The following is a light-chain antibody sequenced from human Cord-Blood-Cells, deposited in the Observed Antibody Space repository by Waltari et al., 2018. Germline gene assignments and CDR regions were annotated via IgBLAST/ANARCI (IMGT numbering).Light chain of an antibody. CDR2: GNS. V-gene: IGLV1-40*01. J-gene: IGLJ2*01. CDR1: SSNIGAGYD. Sequence: QPVLTQPPSASGAPGQRVTIPCTGSSSNIGAGYDVHWYQQLPGTAPKLLIYGNSNRPSGVPDRFSGSKSGTSASLAITGLQAEDEADYYCQSYDSSLSGSVFGGGTKLTVL. CDR3: QSYDSSLSGSV.